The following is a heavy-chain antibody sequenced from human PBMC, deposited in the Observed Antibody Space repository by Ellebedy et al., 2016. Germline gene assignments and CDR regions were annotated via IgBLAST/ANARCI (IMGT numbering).Heavy chain of an antibody. V-gene: IGHV4-34*01. Sequence: SETLSLTCAVYGGSFSGYYWSWIRQPPGKGLEWIGEINHSGSTNYNPSLKSRVTISVDTSKNQFSLKLSSVTAADTAVYYCARDYYDSSGYFSLGWFDPWGQGTLVTVSS. CDR1: GGSFSGYY. CDR3: ARDYYDSSGYFSLGWFDP. D-gene: IGHD3-22*01. J-gene: IGHJ5*02. CDR2: INHSGST.